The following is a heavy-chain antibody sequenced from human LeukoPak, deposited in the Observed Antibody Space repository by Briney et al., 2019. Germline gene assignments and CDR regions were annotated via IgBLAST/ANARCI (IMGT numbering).Heavy chain of an antibody. Sequence: ASVKVSCKVSGYTLTELSMHLVRQAPGKGLEWMGGFDPEDGETIYAQKFQGRVTMTEDTSTDTAYMELSSLRSEDTAVYYCVTGYYYDSSGYQTPMTIYWGRGTLVTVSS. CDR2: FDPEDGET. D-gene: IGHD3-22*01. V-gene: IGHV1-24*01. J-gene: IGHJ4*02. CDR1: GYTLTELS. CDR3: VTGYYYDSSGYQTPMTIY.